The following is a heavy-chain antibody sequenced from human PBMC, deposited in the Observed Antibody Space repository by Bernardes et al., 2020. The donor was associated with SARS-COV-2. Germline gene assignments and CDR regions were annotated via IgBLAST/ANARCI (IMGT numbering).Heavy chain of an antibody. CDR1: GGSISSSDYY. CDR2: LHFSGNT. V-gene: IGHV4-39*07. D-gene: IGHD1-26*01. J-gene: IGHJ4*02. Sequence: ETVALTCTVSGGSISSSDYYWGWIRQPPGKGLEWILSLHFSGNTYYNPSLKSRVTMSIGTSKTQFSLKLSSVTAADTAVYYCAGHPPREWAVLGGFDYWGQGTLVTVSS. CDR3: AGHPPREWAVLGGFDY.